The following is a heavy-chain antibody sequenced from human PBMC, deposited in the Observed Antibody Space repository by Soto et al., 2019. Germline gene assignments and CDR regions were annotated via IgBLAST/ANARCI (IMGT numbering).Heavy chain of an antibody. Sequence: EVQLVESGGGLVKPGGSLRLSCAASGFTFSNAWMNWVRQAPGKGLEWVGRIKSKTDGGTTDYAAPVKGRFTISRDDSKNTLYLQMNSLKTEDTAVYYCTTGHYGDYSVFDYWGQGTLVTVSS. CDR1: GFTFSNAW. CDR3: TTGHYGDYSVFDY. V-gene: IGHV3-15*07. CDR2: IKSKTDGGTT. D-gene: IGHD4-17*01. J-gene: IGHJ4*02.